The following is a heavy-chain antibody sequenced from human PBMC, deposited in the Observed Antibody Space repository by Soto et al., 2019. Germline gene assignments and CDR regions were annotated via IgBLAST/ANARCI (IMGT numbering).Heavy chain of an antibody. J-gene: IGHJ4*02. CDR3: VKALMSKVYAYDY. V-gene: IGHV3-64D*06. CDR2: ISSNGGST. D-gene: IGHD2-8*01. Sequence: GGSLRLSCSASGFTFSSYAMHWVRQAPGKGLEYVSAISSNGGSTYYADSVKGRFTISRDNSKNTLYLQMSSLRAEDTAVYCCVKALMSKVYAYDYWGKGTRVTVSS. CDR1: GFTFSSYA.